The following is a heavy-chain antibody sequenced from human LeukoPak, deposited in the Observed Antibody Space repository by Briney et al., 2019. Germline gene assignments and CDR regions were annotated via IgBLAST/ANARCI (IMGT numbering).Heavy chain of an antibody. CDR3: ARGRDDDFWTSFALFDS. V-gene: IGHV3-48*03. CDR2: ISSSGATT. D-gene: IGHD3/OR15-3a*01. J-gene: IGHJ4*02. Sequence: SGGSLRLSCAASGFTFSNYEMNWVRQAPGKGLECISYISSSGATTYYADSVKGRFTISRDNAKNSLYLQMNSLRADDTAIYYCARGRDDDFWTSFALFDSWGQGSLVTVSS. CDR1: GFTFSNYE.